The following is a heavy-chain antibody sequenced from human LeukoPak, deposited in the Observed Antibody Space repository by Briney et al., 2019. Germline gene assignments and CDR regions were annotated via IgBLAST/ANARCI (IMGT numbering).Heavy chain of an antibody. J-gene: IGHJ4*02. V-gene: IGHV3-9*01. D-gene: IGHD5-18*01. CDR2: ISWNTKI. CDR1: GFTFDDYA. CDR3: AKDLYSYGRTIFDY. Sequence: LRLSCAASGFTFDDYAMHWVRQAPGKGLEWVSGISWNTKIDYADSVKGRFTISRDNAKNSLYLQMNSLRAEDTALYYCAKDLYSYGRTIFDYWGQGTLVTVSS.